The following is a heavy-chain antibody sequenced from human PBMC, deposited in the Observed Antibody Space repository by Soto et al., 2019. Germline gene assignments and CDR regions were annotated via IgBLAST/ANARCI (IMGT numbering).Heavy chain of an antibody. CDR3: ARVVLSITRGAFDA. CDR2: ISHSGTS. V-gene: IGHV4-4*02. D-gene: IGHD1-20*01. J-gene: IGHJ3*01. CDR1: GGSISSSHW. Sequence: QVQLQESGPGLVKPSGTLSLTCAVSGGSISSSHWWTWVRQSPGKGLEYIGEISHSGTSNSNPSLKSRVTLSVDRSKNHFSLTLTSVTAAVTAVYYCARVVLSITRGAFDAWGQGTPVIVSS.